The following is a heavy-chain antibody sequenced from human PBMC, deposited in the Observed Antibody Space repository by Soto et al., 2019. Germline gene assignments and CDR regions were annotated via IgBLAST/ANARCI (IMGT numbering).Heavy chain of an antibody. CDR2: MNPNSGNT. D-gene: IGHD3-16*02. CDR3: ARVGELSLRFYYYYYMDV. J-gene: IGHJ6*03. V-gene: IGHV1-8*01. CDR1: GYTFTSYD. Sequence: ASVKVSCKASGYTFTSYDINWVRQATGQGLEWMGWMNPNSGNTGYAQKFQGRVTMTRNTSISTAYMELSSLRSEDTAVYYCARVGELSLRFYYYYYMDVWGKGTTVTVSS.